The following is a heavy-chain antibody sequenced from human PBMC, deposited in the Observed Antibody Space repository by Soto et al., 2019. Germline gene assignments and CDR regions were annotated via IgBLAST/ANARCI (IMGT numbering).Heavy chain of an antibody. D-gene: IGHD6-19*01. J-gene: IGHJ4*02. CDR1: GFIFSSYG. V-gene: IGHV3-30*03. CDR2: ISYDGSNK. Sequence: GGSLRLSCAASGFIFSSYGMHWVRQAPGKGLEWVALISYDGSNKYYADSVKGRFTISRDNSKNTLYLQLNSLRAEDTAVYFCASIAEAVSLESYFDYWGQGTLVTVSS. CDR3: ASIAEAVSLESYFDY.